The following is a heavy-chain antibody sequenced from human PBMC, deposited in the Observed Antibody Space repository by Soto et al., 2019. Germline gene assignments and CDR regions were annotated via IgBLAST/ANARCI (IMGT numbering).Heavy chain of an antibody. Sequence: QVQLVESGGGVAQPGRSLRLSCAASAFTFSSYGMHWVRQAPGKGLEWVAVIWYDGSHKYYADSVKGRFTISRDNSKNTLYLQMNSLTAEDTAVYYCARPLLPYYSGSWSYLAYWGQGTLVTVSS. J-gene: IGHJ4*02. V-gene: IGHV3-33*01. CDR3: ARPLLPYYSGSWSYLAY. CDR2: IWYDGSHK. D-gene: IGHD3-10*01. CDR1: AFTFSSYG.